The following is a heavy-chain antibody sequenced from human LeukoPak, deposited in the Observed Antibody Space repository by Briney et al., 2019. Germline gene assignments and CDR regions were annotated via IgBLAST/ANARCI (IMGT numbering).Heavy chain of an antibody. CDR2: IYSGGST. V-gene: IGHV3-66*01. J-gene: IGHJ4*02. D-gene: IGHD6-13*01. CDR3: ARDFKQQLAAGDY. CDR1: GFTVSSNY. Sequence: GGSLRLSCAASGFTVSSNYMSWVRQAPGKGLEWVSVIYSGGSTYYADSVKGRFTISRDNSKNTLYLQMNSLRAEDTAVYYCARDFKQQLAAGDYWGQGTLVTVSS.